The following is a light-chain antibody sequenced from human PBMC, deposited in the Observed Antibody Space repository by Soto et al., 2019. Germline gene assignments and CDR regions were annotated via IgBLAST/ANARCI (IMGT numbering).Light chain of an antibody. V-gene: IGLV2-14*01. J-gene: IGLJ3*02. CDR1: SSDVGGYNY. CDR3: SSYTSSSTRV. Sequence: QSALTRPASVTGSPGQSITISCTGTSSDVGGYNYVSWYQQHPGKAPKLMIYEVSNRPSGVSNRFSGSKSGNTASLTISWLQAEDEADYYCSSYTSSSTRVFGGGTKLTVL. CDR2: EVS.